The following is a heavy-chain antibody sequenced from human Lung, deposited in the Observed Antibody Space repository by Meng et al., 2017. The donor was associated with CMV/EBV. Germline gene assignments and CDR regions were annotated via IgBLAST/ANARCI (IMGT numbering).Heavy chain of an antibody. CDR3: AKAVVPVYYYYGMDV. V-gene: IGHV3-23*01. J-gene: IGHJ6*02. CDR1: GFTFDNYA. D-gene: IGHD2-15*01. Sequence: GESLKISCTASGFTFDNYAMSWVRQAPGKGLEWVSVISGIGGNSYYAESVKGRFTVSRDNSKNTLYLHMNGLRADDTAVYYCAKAVVPVYYYYGMDVWGLGTTVTVAS. CDR2: ISGIGGNS.